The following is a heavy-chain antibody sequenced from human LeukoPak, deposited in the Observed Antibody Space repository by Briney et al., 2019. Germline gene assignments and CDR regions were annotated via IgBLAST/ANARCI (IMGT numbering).Heavy chain of an antibody. CDR1: GSTFSNYA. Sequence: GGSLRLSCAASGSTFSNYAMHWVRQAPGKGLDWVAFISYDGSDKYYADSVKGRFTISRDNSKNTLYLQMNSLRPEDTAVYYCAKDEPGSYSPSDYWGQGTLVTVSS. V-gene: IGHV3-30*18. J-gene: IGHJ4*02. CDR3: AKDEPGSYSPSDY. D-gene: IGHD3-10*01. CDR2: ISYDGSDK.